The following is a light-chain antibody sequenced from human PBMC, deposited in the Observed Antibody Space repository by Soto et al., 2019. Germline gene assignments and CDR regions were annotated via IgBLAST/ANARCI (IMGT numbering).Light chain of an antibody. CDR3: QQPNSFPLT. CDR1: QGISRW. J-gene: IGKJ5*01. Sequence: DIQMTQSPSFVSASVGDRVTITCRASQGISRWLAWYQQRPGKAPELLIYGASSLQSGVPSRFSGSVSATYFTLTISSLQPEDFATYYCQQPNSFPLTFGQATRLEIK. CDR2: GAS. V-gene: IGKV1-12*01.